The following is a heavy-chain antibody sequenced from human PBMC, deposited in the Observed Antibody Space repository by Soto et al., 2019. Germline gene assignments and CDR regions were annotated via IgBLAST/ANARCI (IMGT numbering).Heavy chain of an antibody. CDR2: IYYSGST. D-gene: IGHD3-9*01. J-gene: IGHJ5*02. V-gene: IGHV4-59*01. Sequence: SETLSLTCTVSGGSISIYYWSWIRHPPGKGLEWIGYIYYSGSTNYNPSLKSRVTISVDTSKNQFSLKLSSVTAADTAVYYCARSVWGFDWLGSNWFDPWGQGTLVTVSS. CDR3: ARSVWGFDWLGSNWFDP. CDR1: GGSISIYY.